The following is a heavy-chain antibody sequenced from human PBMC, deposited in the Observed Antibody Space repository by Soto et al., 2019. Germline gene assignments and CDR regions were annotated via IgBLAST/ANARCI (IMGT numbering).Heavy chain of an antibody. CDR2: IYYSGST. CDR3: ARVLLWFGELNEGYYFDY. Sequence: SETLSLTCTVSGGSISSYYWSWIRQPPGKGLEWIGYIYYSGSTNYNPSLKSRVTISVDTSKNQFSLKLSSVTAADTAVYYCARVLLWFGELNEGYYFDYWGQGTLVTVSS. D-gene: IGHD3-10*01. V-gene: IGHV4-59*08. CDR1: GGSISSYY. J-gene: IGHJ4*02.